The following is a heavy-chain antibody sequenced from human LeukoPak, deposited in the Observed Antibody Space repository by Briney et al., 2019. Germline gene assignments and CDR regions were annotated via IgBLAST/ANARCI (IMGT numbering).Heavy chain of an antibody. CDR2: IWPYATFD. V-gene: IGHV3-33*01. CDR1: GFSFRSYG. D-gene: IGHD2-21*01. CDR3: ARQNHELGWDC. Sequence: GTSLRLSCAASGFSFRSYGMHWFRQAPGKGREWGAVIWPYATFDSYVDSVKGRFTISRDNPGNTLYLQLNGLRADDTAVYYCARQNHELGWDCWGQGAQVTVSS. J-gene: IGHJ4*02.